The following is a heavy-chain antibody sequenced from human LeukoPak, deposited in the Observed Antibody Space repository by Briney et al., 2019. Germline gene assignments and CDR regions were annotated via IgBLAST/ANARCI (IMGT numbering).Heavy chain of an antibody. J-gene: IGHJ4*02. CDR2: IYYSGST. CDR1: GGSISSCY. CDR3: ASQGPLTTAVTTRTNPFDY. V-gene: IGHV4-59*08. D-gene: IGHD4-11*01. Sequence: SSETLSLTCTVSGGSISSCYWSWVRQRPGKGLEWVGYIYYSGSTNYNPSLKSRVTISVETSKNQFSLKLNSVPPADTSVYYCASQGPLTTAVTTRTNPFDYWGQGTLVTVSS.